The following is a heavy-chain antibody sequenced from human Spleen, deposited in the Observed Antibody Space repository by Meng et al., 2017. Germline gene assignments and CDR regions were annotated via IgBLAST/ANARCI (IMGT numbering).Heavy chain of an antibody. CDR1: GYTFPDYW. Sequence: ASVKVSCKASGYTFPDYWLHWVRRAPGQGLEWMGRINPKSGDTHYAQRFQGRVTMTGDTSISTAYMELSGLRSDDTAMYYCARVGWELLSDFDYWGQGTLVTVSS. CDR2: INPKSGDT. CDR3: ARVGWELLSDFDY. J-gene: IGHJ4*02. D-gene: IGHD1-26*01. V-gene: IGHV1-2*06.